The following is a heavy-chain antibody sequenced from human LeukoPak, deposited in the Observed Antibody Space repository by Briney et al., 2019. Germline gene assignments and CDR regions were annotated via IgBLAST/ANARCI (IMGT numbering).Heavy chain of an antibody. D-gene: IGHD2-2*01. CDR1: GFTFSSYA. CDR3: VRGTVPLPQSGIVVVPAAVWDPFDS. CDR2: ISGSGVNT. J-gene: IGHJ4*02. Sequence: GGSLRLSCAASGFTFSSYAMSWVRQAPGKGLEWVSAISGSGVNTYYTDSVKGRFTISRDNSKNTLYLQMNSLRAEDTAVYYCVRGTVPLPQSGIVVVPAAVWDPFDSWGQGALVTVSS. V-gene: IGHV3-23*01.